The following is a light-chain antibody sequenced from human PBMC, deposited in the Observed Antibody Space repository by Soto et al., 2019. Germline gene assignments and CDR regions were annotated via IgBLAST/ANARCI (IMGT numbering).Light chain of an antibody. Sequence: QPVLTQPASVSGSPGQSITISCTGTSSDVGSYNYVSWYQQHPGKAPKLMIYEVTFRPSGVSSRFSGSKSGNTASLTISGLQAEDEADYYCSSYTSSNTLVVFGGGTKLTVL. J-gene: IGLJ2*01. CDR3: SSYTSSNTLVV. V-gene: IGLV2-14*01. CDR2: EVT. CDR1: SSDVGSYNY.